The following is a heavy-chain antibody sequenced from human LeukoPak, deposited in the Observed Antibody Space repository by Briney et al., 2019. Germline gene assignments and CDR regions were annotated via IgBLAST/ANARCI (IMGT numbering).Heavy chain of an antibody. D-gene: IGHD6-13*01. J-gene: IGHJ6*03. Sequence: SETLSLTCTVSGGSISSYYWSWIRQPPGKGLEWIGYIYYSGSTNYNPSLKSRVTISVDTSKNQFSLKLSSVTAADTAVYYCAREYSSSWPYYYYYYMDVWGKGTTVTVSS. CDR2: IYYSGST. CDR1: GGSISSYY. CDR3: AREYSSSWPYYYYYYMDV. V-gene: IGHV4-59*01.